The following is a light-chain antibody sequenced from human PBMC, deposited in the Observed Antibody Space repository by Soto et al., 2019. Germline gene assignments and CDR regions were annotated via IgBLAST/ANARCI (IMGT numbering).Light chain of an antibody. CDR3: QQYGSSPVT. J-gene: IGKJ2*01. CDR1: QSVSSSY. V-gene: IGKV3-20*01. Sequence: EIVLTQSPGTLSLSPGDRATLSCRASQSVSSSYLAWYQQKPGQAPRLLFYGASSRATGIPDRFSGSGSGTDFTLTISRLEPEDFAVDYCQQYGSSPVTFGQGTKLEIK. CDR2: GAS.